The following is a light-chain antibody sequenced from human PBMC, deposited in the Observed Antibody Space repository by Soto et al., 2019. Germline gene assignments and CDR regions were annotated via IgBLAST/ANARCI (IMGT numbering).Light chain of an antibody. CDR3: LQDYSYPRT. V-gene: IGKV1-6*01. CDR2: ATS. Sequence: AIQMAQSPSSLSASVGDRVTITCRASQGIRNDLGWYQQRLGKAPELLIYATSILQSGVPSRFSGSGSGTDFSLTISSLHPEDFATYYCLQDYSYPRTFGQGTKVEVK. J-gene: IGKJ1*01. CDR1: QGIRND.